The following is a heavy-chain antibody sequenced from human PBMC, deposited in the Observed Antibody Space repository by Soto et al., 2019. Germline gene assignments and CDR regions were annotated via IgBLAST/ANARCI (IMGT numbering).Heavy chain of an antibody. CDR3: AREIAGYGRD. V-gene: IGHV3-7*01. Sequence: GGSLRLSCAASGFTLSSYWMHWVRQAPGKGLEWVANINQDGSEMYYVGSVKGRFTISRDNARNSLYLQMNSLRDEDTGLYYCAREIAGYGRDWGQGTLVTVSS. CDR2: INQDGSEM. CDR1: GFTLSSYW. D-gene: IGHD5-12*01. J-gene: IGHJ4*02.